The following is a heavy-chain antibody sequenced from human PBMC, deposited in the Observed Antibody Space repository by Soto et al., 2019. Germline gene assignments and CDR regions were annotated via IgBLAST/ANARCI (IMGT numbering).Heavy chain of an antibody. CDR1: GFTFSSYA. CDR3: ARDGSAVVVTATGPLDY. CDR2: ISYDGSNK. V-gene: IGHV3-30-3*01. D-gene: IGHD2-21*02. J-gene: IGHJ4*02. Sequence: PGGSLRLSCAASGFTFSSYAMHWVRQAPGKELEWVAVISYDGSNKYYADSVKGRFTSYRDNSKNTLYLQMNSLRAEDTAVYYCARDGSAVVVTATGPLDYLGPGTLVTGSS.